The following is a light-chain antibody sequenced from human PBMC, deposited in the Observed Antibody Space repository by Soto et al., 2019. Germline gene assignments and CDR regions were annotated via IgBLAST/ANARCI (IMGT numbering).Light chain of an antibody. CDR1: QSISSW. V-gene: IGKV1-5*01. CDR2: DAS. Sequence: DIPMTQSTSTLSASVGDRVTITCRASQSISSWLAWYQQKPGKAPKLLIYDASSLESGVPSRFSGSGSGTEFTLTISSLQPDEFATYYCQQYNSYQWTFGQGTKVEIK. CDR3: QQYNSYQWT. J-gene: IGKJ1*01.